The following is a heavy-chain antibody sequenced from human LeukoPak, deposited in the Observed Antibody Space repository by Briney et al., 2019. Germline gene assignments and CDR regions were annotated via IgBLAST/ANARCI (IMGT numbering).Heavy chain of an antibody. D-gene: IGHD3-22*01. V-gene: IGHV1-46*01. CDR2: INPSGGST. J-gene: IGHJ6*02. Sequence: ASVKVSCKASGYTFTSYYMHWVRQAPGQGLEWMEIINPSGGSTSYAQKFQGRVTMTGDTSTNTVYMELSSLRSEDTAMYYCARPLYYYDSSGYSYGRGMDYYYGMDVWGQGTTVTVSS. CDR1: GYTFTSYY. CDR3: ARPLYYYDSSGYSYGRGMDYYYGMDV.